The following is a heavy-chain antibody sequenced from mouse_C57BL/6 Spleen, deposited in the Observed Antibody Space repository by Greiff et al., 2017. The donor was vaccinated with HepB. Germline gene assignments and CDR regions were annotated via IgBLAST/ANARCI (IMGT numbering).Heavy chain of an antibody. CDR2: IDPETGGT. D-gene: IGHD6-1*01. J-gene: IGHJ2*01. CDR3: TRLPLGHFDY. CDR1: GYTFTDYE. Sequence: LVESGAELVRPGASVTLSCKASGYTFTDYEMHWVKQTPVHGLEWIGAIDPETGGTAYNQKFKGKAILTADKSSSTAYMELRSLTSEDSAVYYCTRLPLGHFDYWGQGTTLTVSS. V-gene: IGHV1-15*01.